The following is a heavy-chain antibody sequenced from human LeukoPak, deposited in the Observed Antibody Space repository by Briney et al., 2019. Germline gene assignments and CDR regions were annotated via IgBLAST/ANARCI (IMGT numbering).Heavy chain of an antibody. V-gene: IGHV4-34*01. J-gene: IGHJ3*02. CDR1: GGSFSGYY. CDR3: ARVAARGDAFDI. CDR2: INHSGST. Sequence: SETLSLTCAVYGGSFSGYYWSWIRQPPGKGLEWIGEINHSGSTNYNPSLKSRVTISVDTSKNQFSLKLSSVTAADTAVYYCARVAARGDAFDIWGQGTMVTVSS. D-gene: IGHD6-6*01.